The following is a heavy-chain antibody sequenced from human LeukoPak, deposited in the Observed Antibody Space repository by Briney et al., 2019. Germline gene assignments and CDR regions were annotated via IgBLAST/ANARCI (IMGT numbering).Heavy chain of an antibody. CDR2: IYTSGST. CDR3: ARYTSGWQERGAPYFDH. CDR1: GGSSSSYF. Sequence: SESLSLTCTGSGGSSSSYFWSWLRQPPGKGREWIGYIYTSGSTNYNTSLKSRVAISIHTSKKPFSLQLPSVTAADTSVYYCARYTSGWQERGAPYFDHWRQGTLVPVSS. J-gene: IGHJ4*02. V-gene: IGHV4-4*08. D-gene: IGHD6-19*01.